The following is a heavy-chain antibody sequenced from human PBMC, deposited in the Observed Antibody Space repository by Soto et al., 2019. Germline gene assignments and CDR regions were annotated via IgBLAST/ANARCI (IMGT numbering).Heavy chain of an antibody. V-gene: IGHV1-69*13. J-gene: IGHJ6*02. Sequence: ASVKVSYKASGGTFSTHAIIWVRQAPGHGLEWMGGIIPISGTTYYTQKFQGRVTITADEHTSTAFMELSSLKSEDTAVFYCARGYCSGGNCYSGMDVWGQGTMVTVSS. CDR3: ARGYCSGGNCYSGMDV. D-gene: IGHD2-15*01. CDR1: GGTFSTHA. CDR2: IIPISGTT.